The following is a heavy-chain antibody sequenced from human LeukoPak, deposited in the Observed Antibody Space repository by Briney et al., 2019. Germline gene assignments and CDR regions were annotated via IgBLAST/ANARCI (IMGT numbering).Heavy chain of an antibody. CDR3: ARDLNVLRYFDYYYYYGMDV. CDR1: GGSFSGYY. D-gene: IGHD3-9*01. Sequence: SETLSLTCAVYGGSFSGYYWSRIRQPPGKGLEWVGEINHSGSTNYNPSLKSRVTISVDTSKNQFSLKLSSVTAADTAVYYCARDLNVLRYFDYYYYYGMDVWGKGTTVTVSS. CDR2: INHSGST. V-gene: IGHV4-34*01. J-gene: IGHJ6*04.